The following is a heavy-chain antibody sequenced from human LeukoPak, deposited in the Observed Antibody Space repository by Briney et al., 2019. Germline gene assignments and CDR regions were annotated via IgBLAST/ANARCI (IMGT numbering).Heavy chain of an antibody. CDR3: AREVYCTSTRCTDY. Sequence: SETLSVTCTVSGASISSYYWSWIRQPPGKGLEWIGYIFNSGTTNYNPSLKSRVTISVDTSKNQFSLKLSSVTAADTAVYYCAREVYCTSTRCTDYWGQGNLVTVSS. D-gene: IGHD2-2*01. CDR2: IFNSGTT. V-gene: IGHV4-59*01. J-gene: IGHJ4*02. CDR1: GASISSYY.